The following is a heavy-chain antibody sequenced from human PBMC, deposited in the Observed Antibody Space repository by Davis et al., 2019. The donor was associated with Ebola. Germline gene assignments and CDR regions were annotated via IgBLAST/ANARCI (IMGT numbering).Heavy chain of an antibody. V-gene: IGHV3-7*03. D-gene: IGHD4-23*01. J-gene: IGHJ5*02. CDR1: GFTFSSYW. Sequence: GESLKISCAASGFTFSSYWMSWVRQAPGKGLEWVANIKQDGSEKYYVDSVKGRFTISRDNAKNSLYLQMNSLRAEDTAVYYCARDWRSGGPSVPWGQGTLVTVSS. CDR2: IKQDGSEK. CDR3: ARDWRSGGPSVP.